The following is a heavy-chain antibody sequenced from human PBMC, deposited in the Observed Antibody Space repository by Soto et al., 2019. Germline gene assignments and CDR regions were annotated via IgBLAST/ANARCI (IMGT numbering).Heavy chain of an antibody. CDR2: INSDGSST. CDR3: VRASLVVAAATREDY. D-gene: IGHD2-15*01. V-gene: IGHV3-74*01. J-gene: IGHJ4*02. Sequence: EVQLVESGGGLVQPGGSLRLSCAASGFTFSSYWMHWVRPAPGKGLGWVCRINSDGSSTSYADSVKGRFTISRDNAKNTQYRPMDSLRVEDTAVYYCVRASLVVAAATREDYWGQGTMVTVSS. CDR1: GFTFSSYW.